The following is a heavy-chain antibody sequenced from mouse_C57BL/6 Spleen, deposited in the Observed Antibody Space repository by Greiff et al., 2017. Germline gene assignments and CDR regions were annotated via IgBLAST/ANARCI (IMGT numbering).Heavy chain of an antibody. D-gene: IGHD2-4*01. CDR2: INPGSGGT. CDR1: GYAFTNYL. Sequence: QVHVKQSGAELVRPGTSVKVSCKASGYAFTNYLIEWVKQRPEQGLEWIGVINPGSGGTNYNEKFKGKATLTADKSSSTAYMQLSSLTSEDSAVYFCARNYDYDAYFDYWGQGTTLTVSS. J-gene: IGHJ2*01. V-gene: IGHV1-54*01. CDR3: ARNYDYDAYFDY.